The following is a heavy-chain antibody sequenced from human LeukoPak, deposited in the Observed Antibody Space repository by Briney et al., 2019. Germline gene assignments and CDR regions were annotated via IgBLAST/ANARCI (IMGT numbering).Heavy chain of an antibody. Sequence: PGGSLRLSCAASGFTFSSYAMSWVRQAPGKGLEWVSAISGSGGSTYYADSVKGRFTISRDNSKNTLYLQMNSLRAEDTAVYYCAKDRYCSGGSCYSDYWGQGTLVTASS. J-gene: IGHJ4*02. D-gene: IGHD2-15*01. CDR2: ISGSGGST. CDR1: GFTFSSYA. CDR3: AKDRYCSGGSCYSDY. V-gene: IGHV3-23*01.